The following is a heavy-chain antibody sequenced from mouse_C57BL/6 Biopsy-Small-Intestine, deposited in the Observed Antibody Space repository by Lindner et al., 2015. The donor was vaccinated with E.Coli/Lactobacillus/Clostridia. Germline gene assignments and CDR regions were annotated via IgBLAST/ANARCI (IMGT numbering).Heavy chain of an antibody. CDR3: ARSIYYGYAMDY. CDR2: INPGSGGT. V-gene: IGHV1-54*01. Sequence: VQLQESGAELVRPGTSVKVSCKASGYAFTNYLIEWVKQRPGQGLEWIGVINPGSGGTNYNEKFKGKATLTADKSSSTAYMQLSSLTSEDSAVYFCARSIYYGYAMDYWGQGTSVTVSS. CDR1: GYAFTNYL. J-gene: IGHJ4*01. D-gene: IGHD1-1*01.